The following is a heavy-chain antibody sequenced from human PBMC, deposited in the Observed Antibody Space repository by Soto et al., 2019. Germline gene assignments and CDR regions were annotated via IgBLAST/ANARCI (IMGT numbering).Heavy chain of an antibody. Sequence: QVQLQESGPGLVKPSETLSLTCTVSGGSISSYYWSWIRQPPGKGLAWIGYIYYSGSTNYNPSLKSRVTISVDTSKNQFSLKLSSVTAADTAVYYCARARPRYCSGGSCFLFDYWGQGTLVTVSS. V-gene: IGHV4-59*01. D-gene: IGHD2-15*01. CDR1: GGSISSYY. CDR3: ARARPRYCSGGSCFLFDY. CDR2: IYYSGST. J-gene: IGHJ4*02.